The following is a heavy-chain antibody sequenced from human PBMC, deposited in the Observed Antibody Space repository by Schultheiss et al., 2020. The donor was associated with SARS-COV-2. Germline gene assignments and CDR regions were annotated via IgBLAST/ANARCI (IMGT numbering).Heavy chain of an antibody. CDR2: IYYSGST. J-gene: IGHJ4*02. Sequence: SETLSLTCTVSGGSISSYYWSWIRQPPGKGLEWIGYIYYSGSTNYNPSLKSRVTISVDTSKNQFSLKLSSVTAADTAVYYCARGGVGIASRPDYWGQGTLVTVSS. D-gene: IGHD6-6*01. CDR3: ARGGVGIASRPDY. CDR1: GGSISSYY. V-gene: IGHV4-59*08.